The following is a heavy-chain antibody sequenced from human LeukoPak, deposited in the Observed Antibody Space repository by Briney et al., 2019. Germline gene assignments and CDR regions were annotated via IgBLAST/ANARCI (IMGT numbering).Heavy chain of an antibody. Sequence: GESLNISCKGSGYSFSSYWIGWVRQMPGKGLEWMGIIYPGDSDTRYSPSFQGQVTISADKSISTAFLQWSSLRASDTAMYYCARAYYDSSGYAALYFQHWGQGTLVTVSS. CDR1: GYSFSSYW. V-gene: IGHV5-51*01. J-gene: IGHJ1*01. D-gene: IGHD3-22*01. CDR3: ARAYYDSSGYAALYFQH. CDR2: IYPGDSDT.